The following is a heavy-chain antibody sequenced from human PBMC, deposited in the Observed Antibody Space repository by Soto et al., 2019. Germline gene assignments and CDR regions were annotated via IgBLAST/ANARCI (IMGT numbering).Heavy chain of an antibody. Sequence: QVQLQQWGAGLLKPSETLSLICAVYGGSFSGNYWSWIRQPPGKGLEWIGEFSDSGSTNYNPSLKSRVTISEDMSKSQFSLKLSSVTAADTAVYYCARGNFYYGLEVWGQGTTVTVSS. J-gene: IGHJ6*02. CDR3: ARGNFYYGLEV. CDR1: GGSFSGNY. CDR2: FSDSGST. V-gene: IGHV4-34*01.